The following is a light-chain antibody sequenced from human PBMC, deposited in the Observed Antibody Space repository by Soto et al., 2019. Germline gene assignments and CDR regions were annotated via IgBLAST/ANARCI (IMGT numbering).Light chain of an antibody. Sequence: QSVLTQPPSVSGAPGQRVTISCTGSSSNIGAGYDVHWYQQLPGTAHKLLIYGNSNRPSGVPDRFSGSKSGTSASLAITGLQAEDEADYYCQSYDSSLSDLVFGGGTKLTVL. J-gene: IGLJ3*02. CDR1: SSNIGAGYD. CDR3: QSYDSSLSDLV. CDR2: GNS. V-gene: IGLV1-40*01.